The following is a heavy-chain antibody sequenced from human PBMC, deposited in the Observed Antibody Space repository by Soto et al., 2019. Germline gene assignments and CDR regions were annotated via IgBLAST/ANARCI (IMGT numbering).Heavy chain of an antibody. CDR2: TYYSGST. V-gene: IGHV4-61*01. Sequence: SETLSLTCNVSGASVSNEMYFWTWIRQPPGKGLEWIGYTYYSGSTNYNPSLKSRVTISVDTSKNQFSLRLSSVTAADTAVYYCARGGAYYYYYGMDVWGQGTTVTVSS. CDR3: ARGGAYYYYYGMDV. CDR1: GASVSNEMYF. J-gene: IGHJ6*02.